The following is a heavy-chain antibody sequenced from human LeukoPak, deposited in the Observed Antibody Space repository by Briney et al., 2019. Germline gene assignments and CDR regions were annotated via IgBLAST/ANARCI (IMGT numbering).Heavy chain of an antibody. D-gene: IGHD3-10*01. CDR3: ARGRVGRNTMVRGTYYFDY. J-gene: IGHJ4*02. Sequence: EASVKVSCKASGYTFTGYYMHWVRQAPGQGLEWMGWMNPNSGNTGYAQKFQGRVTMTRNTSISTAYMELSSLRSEDTAVYYCARGRVGRNTMVRGTYYFDYWGQGTLVTVSS. CDR1: GYTFTGYY. CDR2: MNPNSGNT. V-gene: IGHV1-8*02.